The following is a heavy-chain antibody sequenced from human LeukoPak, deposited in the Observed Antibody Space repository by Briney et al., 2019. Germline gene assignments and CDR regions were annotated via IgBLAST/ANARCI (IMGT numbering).Heavy chain of an antibody. J-gene: IGHJ5*02. CDR1: RGTFTNYA. V-gene: IGHV1-69*04. Sequence: ASVTVSSMATRGTFTNYAVSWVRQAPGQGLEWMGRIIVTLGTPNYAQEFQGRVAITADKSTSTAYMELSSLRSEDTAVYYCARAVDDDLAGYYWGDWFDPWGQGTLVTVSS. CDR3: ARAVDDDLAGYYWGDWFDP. D-gene: IGHD3-9*01. CDR2: IIVTLGTP.